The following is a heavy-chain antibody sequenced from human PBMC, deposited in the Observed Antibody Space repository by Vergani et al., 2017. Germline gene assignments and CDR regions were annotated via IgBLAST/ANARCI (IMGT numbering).Heavy chain of an antibody. V-gene: IGHV1-69*01. D-gene: IGHD2-8*01. Sequence: QVQLVQSGAEVKKPGSSVKVSCKASGGTFSSYAISWVRQAPGQGLEWMGGIIPIFGTANYAQKFQGRVTITADESTSTAYMELSSLRVEDTAVYYCARDRYCTNSECYNLQHWGQGTLVTVSS. CDR1: GGTFSSYA. CDR2: IIPIFGTA. CDR3: ARDRYCTNSECYNLQH. J-gene: IGHJ1*01.